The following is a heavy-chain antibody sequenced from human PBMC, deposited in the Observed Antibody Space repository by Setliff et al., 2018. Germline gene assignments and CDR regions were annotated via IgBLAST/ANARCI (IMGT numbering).Heavy chain of an antibody. J-gene: IGHJ5*02. CDR2: ISDTTNFI. CDR1: GFTFGHYN. CDR3: ARDVFDFRTGQGGP. Sequence: PGGSLRLSCTASGFTFGHYNMNWVRQAPGKGLEWVSSISDTTNFIYYADSMKGRFTISRDTAKNSLYLQMNSLRAEDTAVYFCARDVFDFRTGQGGPWGQGTRVTVSS. V-gene: IGHV3-21*01. D-gene: IGHD3-3*01.